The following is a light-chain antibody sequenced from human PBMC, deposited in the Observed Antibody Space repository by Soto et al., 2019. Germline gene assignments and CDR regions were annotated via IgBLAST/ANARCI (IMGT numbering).Light chain of an antibody. J-gene: IGKJ1*01. CDR2: DTS. Sequence: IVMTQCPASLSLYPGERATLACLASQSVSGNLAWYQQKPGQAPRLLIYDTSTRATGIPARCSGSGSGTEFTLTISSLQSEDFAVYYCQQYNNWPPWTFGQGTKVDIK. V-gene: IGKV3-15*01. CDR3: QQYNNWPPWT. CDR1: QSVSGN.